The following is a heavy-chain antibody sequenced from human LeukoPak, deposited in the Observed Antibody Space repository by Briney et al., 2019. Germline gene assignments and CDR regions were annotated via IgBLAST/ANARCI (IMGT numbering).Heavy chain of an antibody. D-gene: IGHD3-16*02. CDR2: INHSGST. V-gene: IGHV4-34*01. CDR1: GGSFSGYY. J-gene: IGHJ4*02. Sequence: SETLSLTCAVYGGSFSGYYWSWIRQPPGKGLEWIREINHSGSTNYNPSLKSRVTISVDTSKNQFSLKLSSVTAADTAVYYCARGPALMYYDYVWGSYRTYYFDYWGQGTLVTVSS. CDR3: ARGPALMYYDYVWGSYRTYYFDY.